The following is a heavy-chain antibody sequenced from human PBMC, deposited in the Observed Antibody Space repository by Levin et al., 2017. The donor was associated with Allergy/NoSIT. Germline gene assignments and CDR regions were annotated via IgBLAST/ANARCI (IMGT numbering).Heavy chain of an antibody. V-gene: IGHV4-61*01. CDR2: IHYSGST. CDR3: ARDRVVPGGSDYYYYGMDV. CDR1: GGSVSSGSYH. J-gene: IGHJ6*02. Sequence: SETLSLTCTVSGGSVSSGSYHWSWIRQTPGKGLEWIGCIHYSGSTKYNPSLKSQVALSLDTSNNQFSLRLSSVTAADTAVYFCARDRVVPGGSDYYYYGMDVWGQGTTVTVSS. D-gene: IGHD2-2*01.